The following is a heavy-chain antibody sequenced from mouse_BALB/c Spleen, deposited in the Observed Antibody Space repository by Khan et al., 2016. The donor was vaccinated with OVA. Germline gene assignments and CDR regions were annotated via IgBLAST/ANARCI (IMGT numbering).Heavy chain of an antibody. CDR1: GFNIKDYY. V-gene: IGHV14-1*02. CDR2: FDPENGNT. CDR3: ARYGYSPWFAY. D-gene: IGHD2-2*01. Sequence: EVQLQQSGAELVRPGALVNLSCKASGFNIKDYYMHWVKQRLEQGLEWIGWFDPENGNTIYDPKFQGKASITSDTSSNPAYLQLSSLTSENTAVYYSARYGYSPWFAYWGQGTLVTVSA. J-gene: IGHJ3*01.